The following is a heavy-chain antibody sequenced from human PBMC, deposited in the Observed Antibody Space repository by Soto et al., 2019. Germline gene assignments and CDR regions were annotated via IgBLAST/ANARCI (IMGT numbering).Heavy chain of an antibody. V-gene: IGHV4-39*01. D-gene: IGHD2-2*01. CDR1: GGSISGSNYY. CDR3: ARSAGYCSSTNCPASSSGP. CDR2: IYYSGST. J-gene: IGHJ5*02. Sequence: PSETLSLTCTVSGGSISGSNYYWGWVRQPPGKELEWIASIYYSGSTYYNPPLKSRVAMSVDTSKNQFSLRLSSVTAADTAVYYCARSAGYCSSTNCPASSSGPWGQGPLVTLSS.